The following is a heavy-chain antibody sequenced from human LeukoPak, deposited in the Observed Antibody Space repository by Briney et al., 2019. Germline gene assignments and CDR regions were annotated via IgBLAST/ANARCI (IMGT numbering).Heavy chain of an antibody. J-gene: IGHJ6*03. CDR1: GFTFSSYW. Sequence: PGGSLRLSCAASGFTFSSYWMSWVRQAPGKGLEWVANIKQDGSEKYYVDSVKGRFTISRDNAKNSLYLQMNSLRAEDTAVYYCARGPVLLYYSKDVWGKGTTVTVSS. D-gene: IGHD3-10*01. CDR2: IKQDGSEK. CDR3: ARGPVLLYYSKDV. V-gene: IGHV3-7*01.